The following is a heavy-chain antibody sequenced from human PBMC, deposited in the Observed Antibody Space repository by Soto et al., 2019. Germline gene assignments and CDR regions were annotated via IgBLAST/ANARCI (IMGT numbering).Heavy chain of an antibody. CDR2: IYYSGST. D-gene: IGHD6-13*01. CDR1: DGSISSSSYY. Sequence: SETLSLTCTVADGSISSSSYYWGWNRQPPGKGLEWIGSIYYSGSTYYNPSLKSRVTISVDTSKNQFSLKLSSVTAADTAVYYCAPYSSSRGWFDPWGQGTLVTVSS. J-gene: IGHJ5*02. CDR3: APYSSSRGWFDP. V-gene: IGHV4-39*01.